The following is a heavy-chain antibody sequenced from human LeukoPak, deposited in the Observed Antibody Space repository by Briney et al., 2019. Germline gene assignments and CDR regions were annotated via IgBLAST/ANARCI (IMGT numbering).Heavy chain of an antibody. J-gene: IGHJ4*02. V-gene: IGHV3-30*18. CDR3: AKDSDSSGIPGDY. D-gene: IGHD6-19*01. Sequence: PGGSLRLSCAASGFTFSSYGMHWVRQAPGKGLEWVAVISYDGSNKYYADSVKGRFTIPRDNSKNTLYLQMNSLRAEDTAVYYCAKDSDSSGIPGDYWGQGTLVTVSS. CDR1: GFTFSSYG. CDR2: ISYDGSNK.